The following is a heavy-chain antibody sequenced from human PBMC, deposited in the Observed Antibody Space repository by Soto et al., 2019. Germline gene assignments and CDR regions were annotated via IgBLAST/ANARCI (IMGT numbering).Heavy chain of an antibody. J-gene: IGHJ6*03. V-gene: IGHV4-59*08. Sequence: SETLSLTCTVSGGSISSYYWSWIRQPPGKGLEWIGYIYYSGSTNYNPSLKSRVTISVDTSKNQFSLKLSSVTAAGTAVYYCARQLGDPGYYYYMDVWGKGTTVTVSS. CDR2: IYYSGST. CDR1: GGSISSYY. D-gene: IGHD3-3*02. CDR3: ARQLGDPGYYYYMDV.